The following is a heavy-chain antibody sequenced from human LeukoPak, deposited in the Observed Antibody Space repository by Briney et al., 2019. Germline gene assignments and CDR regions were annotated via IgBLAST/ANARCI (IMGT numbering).Heavy chain of an antibody. D-gene: IGHD1-26*01. J-gene: IGHJ4*02. CDR1: RFTFSSYY. CDR2: ISDDGVKK. Sequence: GGSLRLSCAASRFTFSSYYMYWVRQAPGKGLEWVAFISDDGVKKYYAGSVKGRFSISRDNYKKTLYLQMDSLRAEDTAVYYCARVWEVQYYFDHWGQGTLVTVSS. CDR3: ARVWEVQYYFDH. V-gene: IGHV3-30-3*01.